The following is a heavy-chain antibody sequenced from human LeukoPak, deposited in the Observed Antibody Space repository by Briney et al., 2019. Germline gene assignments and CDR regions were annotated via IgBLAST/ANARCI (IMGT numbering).Heavy chain of an antibody. CDR3: TRSFRGYDFYYFDY. D-gene: IGHD5-12*01. V-gene: IGHV3-23*01. CDR2: ISGSGGST. CDR1: GFTFSSYA. J-gene: IGHJ4*02. Sequence: SGGSLRLSCAASGFTFSSYAMNWVRQAPGKRLEWVSSISGSGGSTFYTDSVKGRFTISRDNSKNTLYLQMNSLRADDTAVYYCTRSFRGYDFYYFDYWGQGILVTVSS.